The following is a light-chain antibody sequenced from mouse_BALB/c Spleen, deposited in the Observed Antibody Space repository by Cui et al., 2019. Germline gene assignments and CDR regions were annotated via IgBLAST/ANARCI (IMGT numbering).Light chain of an antibody. Sequence: DILLTQSPAILSVSPGERVSFSCRASQSIGTSIHWYQQRTNGSPRLLIKYASESISGIPSRFSGSGSGTDFTLSINSVESEDIADYYCQQSNSWPTELTFGAGTKLELK. J-gene: IGKJ5*01. CDR1: QSIGTS. CDR2: YAS. V-gene: IGKV5-48*01. CDR3: QQSNSWPTELT.